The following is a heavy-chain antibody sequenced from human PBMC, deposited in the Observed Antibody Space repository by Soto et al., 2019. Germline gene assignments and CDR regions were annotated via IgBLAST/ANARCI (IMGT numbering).Heavy chain of an antibody. CDR1: GYTFTSYA. J-gene: IGHJ6*03. CDR3: ARDPREQVYDYIWGSYRPPNYYYYYMDV. D-gene: IGHD3-16*02. CDR2: INAGNGNT. V-gene: IGHV1-3*01. Sequence: ASVKVSCKASGYTFTSYAMHWVRQAPGQRLEWMGWINAGNGNTKYSQKFQGRVTITRDTSASTAYMELSSLRSEDTAVYYCARDPREQVYDYIWGSYRPPNYYYYYMDVWGKGTTVTVSS.